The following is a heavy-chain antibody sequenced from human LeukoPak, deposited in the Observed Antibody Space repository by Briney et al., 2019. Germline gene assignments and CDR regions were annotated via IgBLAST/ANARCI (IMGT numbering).Heavy chain of an antibody. CDR1: GFTFSSYE. J-gene: IGHJ4*02. V-gene: IGHV3-48*03. CDR2: ISSSGSTI. D-gene: IGHD1-26*01. CDR3: ALIVGATGIALDY. Sequence: PGGSLRLSCAASGFTFSSYEMNWVRQAPGKGLEWVSYISSSGSTIYCADSVKGRFTISRDNAKNSLYLQMNSLRAEDTAVYYCALIVGATGIALDYWGQGTLVTVSS.